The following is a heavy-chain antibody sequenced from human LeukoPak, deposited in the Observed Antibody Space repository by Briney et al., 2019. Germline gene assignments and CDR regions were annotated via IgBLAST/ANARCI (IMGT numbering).Heavy chain of an antibody. CDR2: INPSGST. CDR1: GGSFSDKY. V-gene: IGHV4-34*01. D-gene: IGHD1-14*01. Sequence: SETLSLTCAVYGGSFSDKYWSWIRQSPGKGLEWIGEINPSGSTNYNASLKSRVTISVDTSNNQFSLKLSSVTAADTAVYYCAGDHYLALKDWGHGILVTVSS. CDR3: AGDHYLALKD. J-gene: IGHJ4*01.